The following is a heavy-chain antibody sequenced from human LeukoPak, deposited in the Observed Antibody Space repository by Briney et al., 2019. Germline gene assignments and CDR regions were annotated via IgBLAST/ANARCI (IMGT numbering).Heavy chain of an antibody. CDR2: IIPIFGTA. J-gene: IGHJ6*02. D-gene: IGHD2-2*01. CDR1: GGTFSSYA. Sequence: SVKVSCKASGGTFSSYAISWVRQAPGQGLEWMGGIIPIFGTANYAQKFQGRVTITADESTSTAYMELSSLRSEDTAVYYCARDKCSSTSCHVPGPKYYYYYYGMDVWGQGTTVTVSS. CDR3: ARDKCSSTSCHVPGPKYYYYYYGMDV. V-gene: IGHV1-69*13.